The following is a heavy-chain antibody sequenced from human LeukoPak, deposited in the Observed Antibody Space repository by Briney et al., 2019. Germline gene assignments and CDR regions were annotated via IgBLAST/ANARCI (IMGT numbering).Heavy chain of an antibody. D-gene: IGHD1-26*01. Sequence: PGRSLRLSCAASGFTFDDYAMHWVRQAPGKGLEWVSGISWNSGSIGYADSVKGRFTISRDNAKNSLYLQMNSLRAEDTAVYYCASGGSYPDYWGQGTLVTVSS. CDR2: ISWNSGSI. CDR1: GFTFDDYA. V-gene: IGHV3-9*01. J-gene: IGHJ4*02. CDR3: ASGGSYPDY.